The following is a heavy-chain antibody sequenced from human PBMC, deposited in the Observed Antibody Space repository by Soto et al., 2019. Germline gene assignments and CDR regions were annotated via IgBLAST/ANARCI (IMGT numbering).Heavy chain of an antibody. Sequence: LSLTCSVSGGSISSNYYWGWTRQPPGKGLEWIGSIFHNGDTYYNPSVESRVTMSEDTAKNQFSLRLNSVTAADTAVYYCARPRSYYDTSGYLGFDYWGQGTPVTVSS. V-gene: IGHV4-39*01. D-gene: IGHD3-22*01. CDR3: ARPRSYYDTSGYLGFDY. J-gene: IGHJ4*02. CDR2: IFHNGDT. CDR1: GGSISSNYY.